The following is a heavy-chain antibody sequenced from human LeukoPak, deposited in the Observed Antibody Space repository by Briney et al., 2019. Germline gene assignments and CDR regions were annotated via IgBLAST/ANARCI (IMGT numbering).Heavy chain of an antibody. Sequence: PSETLSLTCTVSGAAISSGGYYWSWIRQHPGKGLEWIGYISYSGSPYYNPSPKSRVTISVDTSRNQFSLKLSSVTAADTAVYYCARGPHCSSTSCYSEYFHHWGQGTLVTVSS. CDR3: ARGPHCSSTSCYSEYFHH. CDR2: ISYSGSP. D-gene: IGHD2-2*01. V-gene: IGHV4-31*03. CDR1: GAAISSGGYY. J-gene: IGHJ1*01.